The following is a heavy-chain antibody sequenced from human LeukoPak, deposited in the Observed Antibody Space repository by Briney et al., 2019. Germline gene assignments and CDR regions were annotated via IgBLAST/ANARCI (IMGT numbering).Heavy chain of an antibody. J-gene: IGHJ3*01. CDR1: GFTFSYYS. Sequence: GGSLRLSCAASGFTFSYYSLHWVRHAPGKGLEGVSYISSDYSTIYYADYVKGRFTISRDNAKKSLYLQMNSLRAEDTAVYYCVATRSYGVFDFWGQGTMVTVSS. D-gene: IGHD3-16*01. CDR3: VATRSYGVFDF. V-gene: IGHV3-48*01. CDR2: ISSDYSTI.